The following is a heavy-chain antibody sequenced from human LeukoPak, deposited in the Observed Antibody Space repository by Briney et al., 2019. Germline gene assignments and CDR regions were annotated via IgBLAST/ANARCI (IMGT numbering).Heavy chain of an antibody. D-gene: IGHD2-21*02. V-gene: IGHV3-30*04. J-gene: IGHJ1*01. CDR3: ARDLDIVVVTALGS. CDR1: GFTFSSYA. Sequence: GGSLRLSCAASGFTFSSYAMHWVRQAPGKGLEWVAVISYDGSNKYYADSVKGRFTISRDNSKNTLYLQMNSLRAEDTAVYYCARDLDIVVVTALGSWGQGTLVTVSS. CDR2: ISYDGSNK.